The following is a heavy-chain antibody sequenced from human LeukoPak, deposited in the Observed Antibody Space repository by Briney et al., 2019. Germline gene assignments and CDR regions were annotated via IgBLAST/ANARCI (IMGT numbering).Heavy chain of an antibody. Sequence: GESLKISCKGSGYRFTSYWIGWVRQIPGKGLEWMAIIYPTDSDIRYSPSFQGQVTISADKSISTAYLQWSSLKASDTAMYYCARSLTAAAGDYWGQGTLVTVSS. V-gene: IGHV5-51*01. CDR3: ARSLTAAAGDY. CDR2: IYPTDSDI. CDR1: GYRFTSYW. J-gene: IGHJ4*02. D-gene: IGHD6-25*01.